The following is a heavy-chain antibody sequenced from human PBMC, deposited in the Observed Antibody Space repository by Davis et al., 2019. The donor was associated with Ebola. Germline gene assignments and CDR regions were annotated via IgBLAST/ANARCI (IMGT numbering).Heavy chain of an antibody. V-gene: IGHV1-69*13. CDR3: AREGEHGIAAAGTFDYYYGMDV. J-gene: IGHJ6*04. CDR1: GGTFSSYA. D-gene: IGHD6-13*01. Sequence: AASVKVSCKASGGTFSSYAISWVRQAPGQGLEWMGGIIPIFGTANYAQKFQGRVTITADESTSTAYMELSSLRSEDTAVYYCAREGEHGIAAAGTFDYYYGMDVWGKGTTVTVSS. CDR2: IIPIFGTA.